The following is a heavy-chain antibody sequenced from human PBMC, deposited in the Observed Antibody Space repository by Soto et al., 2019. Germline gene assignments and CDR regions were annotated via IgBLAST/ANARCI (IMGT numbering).Heavy chain of an antibody. Sequence: GGSLRLSCAASGFTFSRYWMHWVRQAPGKGLVWVSRISSNGSDIYYADSVKGRFTISRDNAKNTLYLQMNSLRAEDTAVYYCARDLTVTPSDFDYWGQGTLVTVSS. D-gene: IGHD4-17*01. CDR2: ISSNGSDI. CDR3: ARDLTVTPSDFDY. V-gene: IGHV3-74*01. J-gene: IGHJ4*02. CDR1: GFTFSRYW.